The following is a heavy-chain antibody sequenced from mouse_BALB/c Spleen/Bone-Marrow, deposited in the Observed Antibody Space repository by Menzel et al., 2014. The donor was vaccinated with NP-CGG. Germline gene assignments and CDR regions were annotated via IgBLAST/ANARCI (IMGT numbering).Heavy chain of an antibody. CDR1: GYTFSNYW. CDR2: IYPGDGDT. J-gene: IGHJ4*01. Sequence: VQLQKSGAELGRPGASVKISCKASGYTFSNYWMNWMKQRPGQGLEWIGQIYPGDGDTNYVGKFTGKATLTADKSSSTAYMQLSSLTSEDSAVYFCASRGDYSYAIDYCGQTTSATVSS. D-gene: IGHD1-1*01. V-gene: IGHV1-80*01. CDR3: ASRGDYSYAIDY.